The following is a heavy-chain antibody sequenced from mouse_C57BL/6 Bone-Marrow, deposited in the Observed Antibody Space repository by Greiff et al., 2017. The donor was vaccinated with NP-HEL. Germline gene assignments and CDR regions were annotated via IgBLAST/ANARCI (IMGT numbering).Heavy chain of an antibody. CDR3: AIYDGYPHWYFDV. CDR1: GFTFTDYY. D-gene: IGHD2-3*01. CDR2: VYPYNGGT. V-gene: IGHV1-36*01. Sequence: VQLQHSGPVLVKPGPSVKISCKASGFTFTDYYMHWVKQSHGKSLEWIGLVYPYNGGTSYNQKFKGKATLTVDTSSSTAYMELNSLTSEDSAVYYCAIYDGYPHWYFDVWGTGTTVTVSS. J-gene: IGHJ1*03.